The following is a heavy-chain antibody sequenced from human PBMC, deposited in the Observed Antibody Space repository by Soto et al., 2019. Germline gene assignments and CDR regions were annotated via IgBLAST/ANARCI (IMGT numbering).Heavy chain of an antibody. CDR3: ARDPLPRGYSYGYHYYYGMDV. Sequence: ASVKVSCKASGYTFTSYAMHWVRQAPGQRLEWMGWINAGNGNTKYSQKFQGRVTITRDTSASTAYMELSSLRSGDTAVYYCARDPLPRGYSYGYHYYYGMDVWGQGTTXTVSS. V-gene: IGHV1-3*01. CDR1: GYTFTSYA. CDR2: INAGNGNT. J-gene: IGHJ6*02. D-gene: IGHD5-18*01.